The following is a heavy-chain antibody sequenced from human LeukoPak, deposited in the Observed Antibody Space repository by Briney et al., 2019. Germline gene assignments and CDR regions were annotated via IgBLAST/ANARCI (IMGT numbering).Heavy chain of an antibody. CDR2: ISAYNGNT. CDR1: GYTFTSYG. D-gene: IGHD3-22*01. V-gene: IGHV1-18*01. J-gene: IGHJ4*02. CDR3: ARGRGMYYDSSGRPLDY. Sequence: ASVKVSCKASGYTFTSYGISWVRQAPGQGLEWMGWISAYNGNTNYAQKLQGRVTMTTDTSTSTAYMELRSLRSDDTAVYYCARGRGMYYDSSGRPLDYWGQGTLVTVSS.